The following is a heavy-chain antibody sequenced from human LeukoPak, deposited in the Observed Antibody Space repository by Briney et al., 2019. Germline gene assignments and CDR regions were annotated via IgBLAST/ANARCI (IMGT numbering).Heavy chain of an antibody. CDR2: ISAYNGNT. CDR3: ARASSRQQLAHY. Sequence: GASVKVSCKASGYTFTNHGISWVRQAPGQGLEWMGWISAYNGNTNYAQKLQGRVTMTTDTSTSTAYMELRSLRSDDTAVYYCARASSRQQLAHYWGQGTLVTVSS. CDR1: GYTFTNHG. J-gene: IGHJ4*02. V-gene: IGHV1-18*01. D-gene: IGHD6-13*01.